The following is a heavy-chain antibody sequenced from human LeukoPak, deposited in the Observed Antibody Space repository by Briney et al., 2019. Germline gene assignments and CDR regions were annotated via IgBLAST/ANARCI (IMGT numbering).Heavy chain of an antibody. J-gene: IGHJ4*02. D-gene: IGHD5-24*01. CDR3: ARGWSATDY. CDR2: ISNDGSKK. Sequence: GGSLRLSCAASGFTFSSYGMHWVRQAPGKGLDWVAVISNDGSKKYYADSVKGRFTISRDNSKNTLSLQVSSLRAEDTAVYYCARGWSATDYWGQGTLVTVSS. CDR1: GFTFSSYG. V-gene: IGHV3-30*03.